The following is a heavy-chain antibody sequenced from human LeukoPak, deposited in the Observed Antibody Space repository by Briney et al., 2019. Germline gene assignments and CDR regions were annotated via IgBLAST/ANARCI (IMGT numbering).Heavy chain of an antibody. CDR3: ATVQGSSGWLSAEYFQH. J-gene: IGHJ1*01. D-gene: IGHD6-19*01. CDR1: GYTLTELP. V-gene: IGHV1-24*01. Sequence: GASVKVSCKVSGYTLTELPMHWVRQAPGKGLEWMGGFDPEDGETIYAQKFQGRVTMTEDTSTDTAYMELSSLRSEDTAVHYCATVQGSSGWLSAEYFQHWGQGILVTVSS. CDR2: FDPEDGET.